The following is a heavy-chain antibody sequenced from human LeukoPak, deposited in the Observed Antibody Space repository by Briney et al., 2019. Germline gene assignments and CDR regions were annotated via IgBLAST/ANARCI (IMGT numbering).Heavy chain of an antibody. J-gene: IGHJ5*02. CDR2: ISSTGSSI. D-gene: IGHD1-1*01. CDR3: ARDDVAWNDVHWFDP. CDR1: GFTFSHYT. Sequence: GGSLRLSCAASGFTFSHYTMSWVRQAPGTGLEWVSSISSTGSSIYYADSVKGRFTISRDNAKNSLYLQMSSLRVEDTAVYYCARDDVAWNDVHWFDPWGQGTLVTVSS. V-gene: IGHV3-21*01.